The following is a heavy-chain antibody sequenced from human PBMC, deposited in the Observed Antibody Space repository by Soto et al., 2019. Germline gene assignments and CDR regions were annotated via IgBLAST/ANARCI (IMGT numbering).Heavy chain of an antibody. CDR2: ISSSSSYI. CDR3: LLYCTNGVVCRGGMDV. J-gene: IGHJ6*04. D-gene: IGHD2-8*01. Sequence: VQLVESGGGLVKPGGSLRLSCAASGFTFSSYSMNWVRQAPGKGLEWVSSISSSSSYIYYADSVKGRFTIFRDNAKNSLFLQMNRLRAEDTAVYYCLLYCTNGVVCRGGMDVWGEGTTVTVSS. V-gene: IGHV3-21*01. CDR1: GFTFSSYS.